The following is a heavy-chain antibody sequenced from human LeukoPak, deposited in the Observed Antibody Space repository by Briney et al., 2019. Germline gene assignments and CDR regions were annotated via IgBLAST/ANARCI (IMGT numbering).Heavy chain of an antibody. V-gene: IGHV3-74*01. CDR1: GFTFSTYW. Sequence: GGSLRLSCAASGFTFSTYWMHWVRQDPGKGLVWVSRISSDASITSYADPVKGRFTISRDNSKNTLYLQMNSLRAEDTAVYYCAKGPYYYDSSAYHYGAFDIWGQGTMVTVSS. D-gene: IGHD3-22*01. J-gene: IGHJ3*02. CDR3: AKGPYYYDSSAYHYGAFDI. CDR2: ISSDASIT.